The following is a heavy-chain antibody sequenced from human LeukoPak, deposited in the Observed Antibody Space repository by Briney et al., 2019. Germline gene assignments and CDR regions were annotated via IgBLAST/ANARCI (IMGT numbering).Heavy chain of an antibody. D-gene: IGHD6-19*01. CDR3: AKAGAVAGRYYYHGMDV. J-gene: IGHJ6*02. Sequence: PGGALRHSRVASGLTHRSYRMHGVRPAPAKGVEGVAVISYDGSKKYYADSLKGRFTISRDNSKNTLYLQMNSLRAEDTAVYYCAKAGAVAGRYYYHGMDVWGQGATVTVSS. CDR2: ISYDGSKK. V-gene: IGHV3-30*18. CDR1: GLTHRSYR.